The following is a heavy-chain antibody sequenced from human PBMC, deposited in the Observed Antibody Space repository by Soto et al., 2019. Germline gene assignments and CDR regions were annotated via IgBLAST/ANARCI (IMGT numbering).Heavy chain of an antibody. J-gene: IGHJ4*02. V-gene: IGHV1-8*01. CDR1: GYTFTSYD. D-gene: IGHD3-22*01. Sequence: ASVKVSCKASGYTFTSYDTYWARQATGQGLEWMGWMNPNSGNTGYAQKFQGRVTMTRNTSISTAYMELSSLRSEDTAVYYCAKGNHNHDYYDSSGLGDYFDYWGQGALVTSPQ. CDR3: AKGNHNHDYYDSSGLGDYFDY. CDR2: MNPNSGNT.